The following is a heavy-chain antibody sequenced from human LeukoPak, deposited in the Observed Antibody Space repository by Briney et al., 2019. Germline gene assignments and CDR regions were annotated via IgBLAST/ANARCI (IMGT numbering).Heavy chain of an antibody. V-gene: IGHV3-49*04. CDR2: IRSKAYGGTT. CDR1: GFTFSNYA. CDR3: TRIYGSGSYLCDY. Sequence: GGSLRLSCAASGFTFSNYAMTWVRQAPGKGLEWVGFIRSKAYGGTTEYAASVKGRFTISRDDSKSIAYLQMNSLKTEDTAVYYCTRIYGSGSYLCDYWGQGTLVIVSS. J-gene: IGHJ4*02. D-gene: IGHD3-10*01.